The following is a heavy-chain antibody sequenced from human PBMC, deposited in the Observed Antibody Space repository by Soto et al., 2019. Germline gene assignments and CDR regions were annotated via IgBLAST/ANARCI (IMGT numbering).Heavy chain of an antibody. CDR3: AKGKTSGWYYFDY. J-gene: IGHJ4*02. Sequence: EVQLLESGGDLVQPGGSLRLSCAASGFTFSNFVMSWVRQAPGRGLEWVSGISASGRDIHYADSVKDRFTVSRDNSKNTLYVQMNSLRAEDTAIYYCAKGKTSGWYYFDYWGQGALVTVSS. CDR1: GFTFSNFV. CDR2: ISASGRDI. V-gene: IGHV3-23*01. D-gene: IGHD6-19*01.